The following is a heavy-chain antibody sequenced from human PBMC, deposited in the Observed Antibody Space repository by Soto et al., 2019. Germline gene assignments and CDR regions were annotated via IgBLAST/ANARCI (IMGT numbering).Heavy chain of an antibody. D-gene: IGHD4-17*01. CDR1: GGSITDGRYY. J-gene: IGHJ4*02. CDR2: IYHSGDT. V-gene: IGHV4-31*03. CDR3: ARIRGDYAWYFDF. Sequence: SETLSLTCSVSGGSITDGRYYWSWVRQLPGKGLEWIGYIYHSGDTYYSPSLKSRLTMSVDTSKHQFSLNVNSVTAADTAVYYCARIRGDYAWYFDFWGRGTLVTVSS.